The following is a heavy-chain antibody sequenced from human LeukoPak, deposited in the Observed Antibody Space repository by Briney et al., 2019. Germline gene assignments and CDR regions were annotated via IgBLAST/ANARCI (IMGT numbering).Heavy chain of an antibody. Sequence: PGGSLRLSCAASGFTFSSYSMNWVRQAPWKGLEWVSSISSISSYIYYADYVKARFPISRANATTSLYLQMNSLRAEDTAVYYCASSFGSGSYYWFDPWGHGTLVTVSS. CDR2: ISSISSYI. CDR1: GFTFSSYS. J-gene: IGHJ5*02. CDR3: ASSFGSGSYYWFDP. V-gene: IGHV3-21*01. D-gene: IGHD3-10*01.